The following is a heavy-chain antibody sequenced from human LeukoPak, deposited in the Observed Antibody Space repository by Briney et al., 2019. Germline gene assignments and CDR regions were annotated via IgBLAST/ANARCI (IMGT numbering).Heavy chain of an antibody. D-gene: IGHD3-22*01. CDR3: ARDRWDSSGYYYSWFDP. V-gene: IGHV4-4*07. CDR2: IYTSGST. J-gene: IGHJ5*02. CDR1: GGSISSYY. Sequence: ETLSLTCTVSGGSISSYYWSWIRQPAGKGLEWIGRIYTSGSTNYNPSLKSRVTMSVDTSKNQFSLKLSSVTAADTAVYYCARDRWDSSGYYYSWFDPWSQGTLVTVSS.